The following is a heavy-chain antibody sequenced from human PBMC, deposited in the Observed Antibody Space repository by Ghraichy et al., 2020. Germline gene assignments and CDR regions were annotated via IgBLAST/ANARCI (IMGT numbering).Heavy chain of an antibody. V-gene: IGHV3-53*01. J-gene: IGHJ6*02. CDR2: IYSGGST. D-gene: IGHD6-13*01. CDR1: GFTVSSNY. CDR3: ARDREQQLGYGMDV. Sequence: GVLNISCAASGFTVSSNYMSWVRQAPGKGLEWVSVIYSGGSTYYADSVKGRFTISRDNSKNTLYLQMNSLRAEDTAVYYCARDREQQLGYGMDVWGQGTTVTVSS.